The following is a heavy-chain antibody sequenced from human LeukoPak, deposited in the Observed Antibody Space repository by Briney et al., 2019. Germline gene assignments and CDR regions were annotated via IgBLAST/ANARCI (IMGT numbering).Heavy chain of an antibody. CDR1: GFTFSSYA. D-gene: IGHD6-6*01. J-gene: IGHJ4*02. Sequence: GGSLRLSCAASGFTFSSYAMSWVRQAPGKRLEWVSTTISSGNSTYYPDPVKGRFTISRDNSKNTLYLQMNSLRAEDTAVYYCAKPYSTSSKFMFDYWGQGTLVTVSS. CDR3: AKPYSTSSKFMFDY. CDR2: TISSGNST. V-gene: IGHV3-23*01.